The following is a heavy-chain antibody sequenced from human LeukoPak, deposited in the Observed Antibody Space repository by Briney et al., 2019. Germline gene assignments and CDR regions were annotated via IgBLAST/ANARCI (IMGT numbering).Heavy chain of an antibody. J-gene: IGHJ5*02. Sequence: GGSLRLSCAASGFTFSSYWMSWVRQAPGKGLEWVANIKQDGSEKYYVDSVKGRFTISRDNAKNSLYLQMNSLRAEDTAVYYCARTGLGEIYRSGGSCYGNWFDPWGQGTLVTVSS. CDR1: GFTFSSYW. D-gene: IGHD2-15*01. V-gene: IGHV3-7*01. CDR3: ARTGLGEIYRSGGSCYGNWFDP. CDR2: IKQDGSEK.